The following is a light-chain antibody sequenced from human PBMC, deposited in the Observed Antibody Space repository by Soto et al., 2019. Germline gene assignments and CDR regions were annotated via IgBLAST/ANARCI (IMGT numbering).Light chain of an antibody. V-gene: IGLV1-51*01. CDR2: DNN. Sequence: QSVLTQPPSVSAAPGQKVTISCSGSSSNIGNNYVSWYQQLPGTAPKLLIYDNNKRPSGIPDRFSGSKSGTSATLGINGLQTGDEADYYCGTWDSSLSAHVVFGGGTKVTVL. CDR1: SSNIGNNY. CDR3: GTWDSSLSAHVV. J-gene: IGLJ2*01.